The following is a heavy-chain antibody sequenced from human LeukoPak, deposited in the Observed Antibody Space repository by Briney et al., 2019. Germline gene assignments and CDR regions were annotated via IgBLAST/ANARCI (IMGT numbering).Heavy chain of an antibody. J-gene: IGHJ3*02. CDR1: GFTFSSYA. CDR3: AKDRTPYSSGWGDAFDI. V-gene: IGHV3-23*01. Sequence: GGSLRLSCAASGFTFSSYAMSWVRQAPGKGLEWVSAISGSGGSTYYADSVKGRFTISRDNSKNTLYLQMNSLRAEDTAVYYCAKDRTPYSSGWGDAFDIWGQGTMVTVSS. D-gene: IGHD6-19*01. CDR2: ISGSGGST.